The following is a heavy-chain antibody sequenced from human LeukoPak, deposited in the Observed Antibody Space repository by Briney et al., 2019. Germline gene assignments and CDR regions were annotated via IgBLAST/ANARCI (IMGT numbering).Heavy chain of an antibody. Sequence: PGGSLRLSCAASGFTFSSYGMSWVRQAPGQGLDWVSAISGSGGSTYYADSVKGRFTISTDNPKNTLYLQMNSLRAEDTAVYYCAKDQGGDGAFDIWGQGTMVTVSS. CDR2: ISGSGGST. V-gene: IGHV3-23*01. D-gene: IGHD4-17*01. CDR3: AKDQGGDGAFDI. CDR1: GFTFSSYG. J-gene: IGHJ3*02.